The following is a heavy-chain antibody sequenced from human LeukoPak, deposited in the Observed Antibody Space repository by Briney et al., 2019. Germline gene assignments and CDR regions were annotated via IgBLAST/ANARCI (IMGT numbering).Heavy chain of an antibody. CDR2: IYDSGST. Sequence: KPSETLSLTCNVSGDSIRNYYWSWIRQTPGKGLEWIGHIYDSGSTNYNPSLKSRVTISVDTSKNQFSLKVSSVTAADTAVYYCARLARGRWFDPWGQGTLVTVSS. CDR3: ARLARGRWFDP. V-gene: IGHV4-59*08. CDR1: GDSIRNYY. J-gene: IGHJ5*02. D-gene: IGHD6-6*01.